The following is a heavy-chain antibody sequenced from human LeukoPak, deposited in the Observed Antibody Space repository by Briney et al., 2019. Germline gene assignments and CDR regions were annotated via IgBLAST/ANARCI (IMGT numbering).Heavy chain of an antibody. CDR1: GFTFSSYA. Sequence: PGGSLRLSCAASGFTFSSYAMHWVRQAPGKGLEWVAVISYDGSNKYYADSVKGRFTISRDNSKNTLYLQMNSLRAEDTAVYYCAKVTVGATLVRDAFDIWGQGTMVTVSS. J-gene: IGHJ3*02. V-gene: IGHV3-30*04. CDR2: ISYDGSNK. CDR3: AKVTVGATLVRDAFDI. D-gene: IGHD1-26*01.